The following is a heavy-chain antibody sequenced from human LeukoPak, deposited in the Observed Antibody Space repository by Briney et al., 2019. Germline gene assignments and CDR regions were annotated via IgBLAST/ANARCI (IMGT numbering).Heavy chain of an antibody. V-gene: IGHV3-48*01. CDR3: ARDGGRTFDY. CDR2: ISSSSSTI. Sequence: PGGSLRLSCAASGFTFSSYSMNWFRQAPGKGLEWVSYISSSSSTIYYADSVKGRFTISRDNAKNSLYLQMNSPRAEDTAVYYCARDGGRTFDYWGQGTLVTVSS. D-gene: IGHD3-16*01. J-gene: IGHJ4*02. CDR1: GFTFSSYS.